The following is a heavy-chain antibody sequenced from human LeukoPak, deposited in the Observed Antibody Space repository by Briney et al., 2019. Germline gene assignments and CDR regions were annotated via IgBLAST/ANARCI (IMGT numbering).Heavy chain of an antibody. CDR1: GFTFGSYS. V-gene: IGHV3-21*01. Sequence: PGGSLRLSCAASGFTFGSYSMNWVRQAPGKGLEWVSSISSSSSYIYYADSVKGRFTISRDNAKNSLYLQMSSLRAEDTAVYYCARHVVAVGFDYWGQGTLVTVSS. J-gene: IGHJ4*02. CDR3: ARHVVAVGFDY. CDR2: ISSSSSYI. D-gene: IGHD1-26*01.